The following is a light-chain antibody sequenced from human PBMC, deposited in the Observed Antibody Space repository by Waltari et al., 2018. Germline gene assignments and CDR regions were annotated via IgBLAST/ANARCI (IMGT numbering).Light chain of an antibody. Sequence: QSALPQPASVSGSPGQSITISCTGTSSDVGIYNLVSWYQQYPGKAPKVMIYDDNRRPSGVSDRFSGSKSGNTASLTISGVQAEDEADYYCCSYAGSYTWVFGGGTKLTVL. CDR2: DDN. CDR3: CSYAGSYTWV. V-gene: IGLV2-23*01. J-gene: IGLJ3*02. CDR1: SSDVGIYNL.